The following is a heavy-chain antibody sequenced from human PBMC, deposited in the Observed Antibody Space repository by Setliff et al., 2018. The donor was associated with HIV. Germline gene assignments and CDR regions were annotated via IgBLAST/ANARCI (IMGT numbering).Heavy chain of an antibody. CDR3: ASPYFVVY. CDR1: GFTFSSYW. J-gene: IGHJ4*02. Sequence: GGSLRLSCAASGFTFSSYWMNWVRQAPGKGPEWVANIKQDGREKYYVDSVKGRFTISRDNAKNSLYLQMNSLRAEDTAVYYCASPYFVVYWGQGTLVTVSS. D-gene: IGHD2-21*01. V-gene: IGHV3-7*01. CDR2: IKQDGREK.